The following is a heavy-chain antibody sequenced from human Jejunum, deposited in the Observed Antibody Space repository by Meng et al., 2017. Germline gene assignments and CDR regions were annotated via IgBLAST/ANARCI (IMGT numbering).Heavy chain of an antibody. CDR2: IYHGGDT. CDR3: ARDWGCRDGYCFSGLLEF. D-gene: IGHD2-15*01. V-gene: IGHV4-4*02. Sequence: QVQLQESGPGLVRPSGTLTLTCSVSGDSISSNNRWTWVRQPPGSGLEWIGEIYHGGDTNYNPSLTSPVTISVDKSKNQFTLRLNSVTAADTAIYYCARDWGCRDGYCFSGLLEFWGQGILVTVSS. CDR1: GDSISSNNR. J-gene: IGHJ4*02.